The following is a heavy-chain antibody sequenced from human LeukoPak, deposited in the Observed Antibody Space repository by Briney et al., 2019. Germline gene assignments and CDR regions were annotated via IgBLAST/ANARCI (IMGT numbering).Heavy chain of an antibody. Sequence: VYXGSFSGYYWSWLRQPPGKGLEXIGKINHSGSTNYNPSLKSRVTISVDTSKNQFSLKLSSVTAADTAVYYCARGRIVRYYYYGMDVWGKGTTVTVSS. D-gene: IGHD1-26*01. CDR3: ARGRIVRYYYYGMDV. CDR2: INHSGST. CDR1: XGSFSGYY. V-gene: IGHV4-34*01. J-gene: IGHJ6*04.